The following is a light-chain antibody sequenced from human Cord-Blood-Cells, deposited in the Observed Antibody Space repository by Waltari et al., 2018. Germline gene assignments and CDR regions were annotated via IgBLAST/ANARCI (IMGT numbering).Light chain of an antibody. CDR1: SSDVGGYNY. J-gene: IGLJ1*01. Sequence: QSALTQPASVSGSPGQSITISCTGTSSDVGGYNYVSWYQQHPGKAPNLMIYDVSNPPPGVSIRFSGSKSGNTASLTISGLQAEDEADYYCSSYTSSSTLDVFGTGTKVTVL. CDR3: SSYTSSSTLDV. V-gene: IGLV2-14*01. CDR2: DVS.